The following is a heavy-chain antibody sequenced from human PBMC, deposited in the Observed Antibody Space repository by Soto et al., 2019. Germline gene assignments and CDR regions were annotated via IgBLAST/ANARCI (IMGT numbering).Heavy chain of an antibody. V-gene: IGHV3-21*01. D-gene: IGHD1-26*01. Sequence: EVQLVESGGGLVKPGGSLRLSCAASGFTFSSYSMNWVRQAPGKGLEWVSSISSSSSYIYYADSVKGRFTISRDNAKNSLFLKMNSGKAEKTLGYYVARNRRGAEKGSTSGGRGPLVPVS. CDR1: GFTFSSYS. J-gene: IGHJ4*02. CDR3: ARNRRGAEKGSTS. CDR2: ISSSSSYI.